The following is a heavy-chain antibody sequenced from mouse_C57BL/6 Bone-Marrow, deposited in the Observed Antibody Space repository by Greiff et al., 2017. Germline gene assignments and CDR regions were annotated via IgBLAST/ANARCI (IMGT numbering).Heavy chain of an antibody. Sequence: EVQRVESGGGLVKPGGSLKLSCAASGFTFSSYAMSWVRPTPEKRLEWVATISDGGSYTYYPDNVKGRFTISRDNAKNNLYLQMSHLKSEDTAMYYCARVPYYYGFDYWGQGTTLTVSS. CDR3: ARVPYYYGFDY. J-gene: IGHJ2*01. CDR1: GFTFSSYA. D-gene: IGHD1-1*01. CDR2: ISDGGSYT. V-gene: IGHV5-4*01.